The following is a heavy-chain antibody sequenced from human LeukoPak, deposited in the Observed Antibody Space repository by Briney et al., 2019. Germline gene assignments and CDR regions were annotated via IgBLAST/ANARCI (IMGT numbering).Heavy chain of an antibody. CDR2: INHSGST. V-gene: IGHV4-34*01. J-gene: IGHJ4*02. CDR1: GGSFSGYY. D-gene: IGHD4-17*01. Sequence: PSETLSLTCAAYGGSFSGYYWSWIRQPPGKGLEWIGEINHSGSTNYNPSLKSRVTMSVDTSKNQFSLKVNSMTAADTAVYYCARVDYGDYSKDFDYWGQGTLVTVSS. CDR3: ARVDYGDYSKDFDY.